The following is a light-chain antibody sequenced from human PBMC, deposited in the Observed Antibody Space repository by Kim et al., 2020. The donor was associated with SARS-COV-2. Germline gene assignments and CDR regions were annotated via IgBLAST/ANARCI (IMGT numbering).Light chain of an antibody. J-gene: IGKJ4*01. CDR3: QQLNGFPLT. Sequence: DIQMTQYPSYVSASVGDRVTITCRASENIGSWLAWYQQKPGKAPSLLIYSTSTLHSGVPSRFSGSGSGTDFTLTVSSLQPEDSAVYYCQQLNGFPLTFGGGTELEI. V-gene: IGKV1-12*01. CDR1: ENIGSW. CDR2: STS.